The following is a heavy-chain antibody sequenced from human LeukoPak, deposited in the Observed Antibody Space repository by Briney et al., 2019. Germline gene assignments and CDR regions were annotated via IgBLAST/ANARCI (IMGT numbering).Heavy chain of an antibody. D-gene: IGHD1-1*01. Sequence: GSVKVSCKASGYTFVSYGITWVRQAPGQGLEWMGWISAYDGNTKYAQKFQGRVTLTTDTSTSTASMELRSLRSDDTAVYYCAREANWAYYFDYWGQGTLVTVSS. V-gene: IGHV1-18*01. CDR2: ISAYDGNT. J-gene: IGHJ4*02. CDR3: AREANWAYYFDY. CDR1: GYTFVSYG.